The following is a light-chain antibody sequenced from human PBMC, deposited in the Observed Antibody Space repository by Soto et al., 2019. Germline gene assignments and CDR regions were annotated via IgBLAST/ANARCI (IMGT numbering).Light chain of an antibody. CDR2: GAS. CDR3: QQSNNWPPLT. V-gene: IGKV3-11*01. CDR1: ETVSSY. Sequence: DIVLTPSPVTLSLSPGARATLSCRASETVSSYLLWYQQKPGQDPRLLIYGASSRATGIPARFSGSGSETDFSLTISSLQIEDFALYYCQQSNNWPPLTFGGGTKVDIK. J-gene: IGKJ4*01.